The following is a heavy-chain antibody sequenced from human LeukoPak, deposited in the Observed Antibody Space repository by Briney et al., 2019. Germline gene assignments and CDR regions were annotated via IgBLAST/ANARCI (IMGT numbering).Heavy chain of an antibody. J-gene: IGHJ3*02. CDR1: GYTFIGYY. V-gene: IGHV1-2*02. CDR2: INPNSGGT. CDR3: AREYSSSWYDAFXI. D-gene: IGHD6-13*01. Sequence: GASVKVSFKASGYTFIGYYIHWVRQAPGQGLDCMGWINPNSGGTNYAQKFQGRVTMTWDTSISTAYMELSRLRSDDPAVYYCAREYSSSWYDAFXIWGQGTXVT.